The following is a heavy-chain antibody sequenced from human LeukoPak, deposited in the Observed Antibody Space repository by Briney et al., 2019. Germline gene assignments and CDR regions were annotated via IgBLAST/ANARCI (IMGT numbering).Heavy chain of an antibody. CDR2: ISWNSGSI. CDR3: AKDRGYSYGFDY. J-gene: IGHJ4*02. Sequence: GRSLRLSCAASGFTFDDYAMHWVRQAPGKGLEWVSGISWNSGSIGYADSVKGRFTISRDNAKNSLYLQMNSLRAEDTALYYCAKDRGYSYGFDYWGQGTLVTVSS. CDR1: GFTFDDYA. V-gene: IGHV3-9*01. D-gene: IGHD5-18*01.